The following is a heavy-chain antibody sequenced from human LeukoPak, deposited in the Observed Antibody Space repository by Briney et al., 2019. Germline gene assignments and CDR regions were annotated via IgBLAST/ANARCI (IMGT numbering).Heavy chain of an antibody. Sequence: SETLSLTCAVYGGSFSGYYWSWIRQPPGKGLEWIGEINHSGSTNYNPSLKSRVTISVDTSKNQFSLKLSSVTAADTAVYYCARFVLRYFDWLVGDAFDIWGQGTMVAVSS. V-gene: IGHV4-34*01. CDR2: INHSGST. D-gene: IGHD3-9*01. CDR1: GGSFSGYY. J-gene: IGHJ3*02. CDR3: ARFVLRYFDWLVGDAFDI.